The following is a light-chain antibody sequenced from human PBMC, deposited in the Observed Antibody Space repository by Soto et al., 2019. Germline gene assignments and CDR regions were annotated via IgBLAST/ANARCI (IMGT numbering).Light chain of an antibody. V-gene: IGKV3D-20*02. CDR1: QSIRNNF. CDR3: RQRSNWPWT. J-gene: IGKJ1*01. CDR2: EAS. Sequence: EIVLSQSPGTLSLSTGERATLSCRASQSIRNNFLAWYQQKPGQAPRLLIYEASSRATGIPARFSGGGSGTVFTLTISRLEPEDFAVYYCRQRSNWPWTFGQGTKVDI.